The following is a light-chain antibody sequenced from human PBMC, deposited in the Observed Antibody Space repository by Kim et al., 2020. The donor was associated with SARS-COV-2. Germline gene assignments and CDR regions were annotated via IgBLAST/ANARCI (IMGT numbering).Light chain of an antibody. J-gene: IGLJ2*01. CDR1: KSGDEY. CDR3: QAWDSSTVV. CDR2: QDS. Sequence: VSPGQTASMTCSGDKSGDEYACWYQQKPGQSPVLVIYQDSKRPPGIPERFSGSNSGNTATLTISGTQAMDEADYYCQAWDSSTVVFGGGTQLTVL. V-gene: IGLV3-1*01.